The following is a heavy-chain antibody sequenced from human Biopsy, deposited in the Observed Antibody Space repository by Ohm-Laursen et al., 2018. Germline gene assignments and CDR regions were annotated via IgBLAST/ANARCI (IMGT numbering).Heavy chain of an antibody. CDR3: ARHLRYNDY. CDR1: EFSFSDYH. D-gene: IGHD3-9*01. CDR2: ITTDSGRI. V-gene: IGHV3-11*01. Sequence: SLRLSCSASEFSFSDYHMTWIRQAPGKGLEWVSSITTDSGRIFYADSVRGRFTISRDNSKNTLYLQMNSLRAEDTAEYYCARHLRYNDYWGQGTLVTVSS. J-gene: IGHJ4*02.